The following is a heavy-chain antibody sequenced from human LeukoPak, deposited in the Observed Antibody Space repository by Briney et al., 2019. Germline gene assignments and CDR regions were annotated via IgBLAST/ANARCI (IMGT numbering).Heavy chain of an antibody. D-gene: IGHD4-11*01. V-gene: IGHV6-1*01. J-gene: IGHJ6*02. CDR3: ARDERGAMTNGQYYYYGMDG. CDR1: ADGVSSNSAA. Sequence: SQTLSLTCAISADGVSSNSAAWNSIRQSPSRGLEWLGRTYNGSKWFYDYAVSVNSRSTITSDTSKTPFSLQLNSVTPEDTAVYYCARDERGAMTNGQYYYYGMDGWGQGTTVTVSS. CDR2: TYNGSKWFY.